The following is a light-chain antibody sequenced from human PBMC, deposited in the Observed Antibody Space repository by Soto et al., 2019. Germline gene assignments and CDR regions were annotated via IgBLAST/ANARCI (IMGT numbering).Light chain of an antibody. CDR3: ASWDDSLKGVV. J-gene: IGLJ2*01. CDR1: TSNIGSNT. CDR2: GNN. Sequence: QSVLTQSPSASGTPGQRDTISCFGSTSNIGSNTVSWYQQLPGTAPKLLIYGNNQRPSGVPDRFSVSESGTSASLAISGLQSDDEADYYCASWDDSLKGVVFGGGTKVTVL. V-gene: IGLV1-44*01.